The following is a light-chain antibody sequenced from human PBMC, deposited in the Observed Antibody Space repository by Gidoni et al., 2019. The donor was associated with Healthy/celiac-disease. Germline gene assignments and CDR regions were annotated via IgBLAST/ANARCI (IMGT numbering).Light chain of an antibody. J-gene: IGLJ3*02. CDR2: DVS. CDR3: SSYTSSSWV. V-gene: IGLV2-14*01. Sequence: QSALTQPASVSGSPGQSITISCTGTSRDVGGYNYVSWYQQHPGKDPKHMIYDVSNRPTGVSNRFSGSKSGNTASLTITGLQAEDEADYYCSSYTSSSWVFGGGTKLTVL. CDR1: SRDVGGYNY.